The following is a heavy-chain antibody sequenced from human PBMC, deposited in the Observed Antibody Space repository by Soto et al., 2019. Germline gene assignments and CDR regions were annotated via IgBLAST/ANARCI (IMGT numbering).Heavy chain of an antibody. CDR1: GGTFSSYT. CDR3: ASGWAMRVDY. V-gene: IGHV1-69*02. CDR2: IIPILGIA. J-gene: IGHJ4*02. D-gene: IGHD3-22*01. Sequence: QVQLVQSGAEVKKPGSSVKVSCKASGGTFSSYTISWVRQAPGQGLEWMGRIIPILGIANYAPKIEGRVTMTADKSTITADMALSRVRSEDTGVYYCASGWAMRVDYWGQGTLVTVSS.